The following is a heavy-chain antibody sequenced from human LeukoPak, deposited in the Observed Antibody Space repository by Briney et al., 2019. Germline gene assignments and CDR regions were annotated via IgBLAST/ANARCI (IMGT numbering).Heavy chain of an antibody. CDR3: AREGESLTADYFDY. D-gene: IGHD1-26*01. CDR1: GYTFTGYY. J-gene: IGHJ4*02. CDR2: INPNSGGT. Sequence: ASVKVSCKASGYTFTGYYMHWVRQAPGQGLEWMGWINPNSGGTNYAQKFQGRVTMTRDTSIGTAYMELSRLRSDDTAVYYCAREGESLTADYFDYWGKGTLVTVSS. V-gene: IGHV1-2*02.